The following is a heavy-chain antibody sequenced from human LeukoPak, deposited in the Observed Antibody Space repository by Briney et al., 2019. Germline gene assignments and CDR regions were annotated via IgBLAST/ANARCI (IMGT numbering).Heavy chain of an antibody. CDR1: GFTFSSYW. CDR3: ARDLSGVAGYTYGRGIDY. J-gene: IGHJ4*02. D-gene: IGHD5-18*01. CDR2: IKKDGSEK. Sequence: GGSLRLSCAASGFTFSSYWMSWVRQAPGKGLEWVANIKKDGSEKYYVDSVKGRFTISRDNAKTSLYLQMNSLRAEGTAVYYCARDLSGVAGYTYGRGIDYWGQGTLVTVSS. V-gene: IGHV3-7*01.